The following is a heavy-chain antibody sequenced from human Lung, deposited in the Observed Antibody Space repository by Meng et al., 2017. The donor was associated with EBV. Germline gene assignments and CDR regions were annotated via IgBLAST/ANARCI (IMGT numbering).Heavy chain of an antibody. CDR1: GAAVDGGSYH. Sequence: VRLRASGPEPVKPSETLSLTFTLAGAAVDGGSYHWSWVRQPPGKGLECIGYTYSGWSTYYNPSLKSRVSMSVDKSQNHFSMRLSSVTAADTAVYYCTTLYGDSISWGQGTLVTVSS. V-gene: IGHV4-31*09. J-gene: IGHJ4*02. D-gene: IGHD4-17*01. CDR2: TYSGWST. CDR3: TTLYGDSIS.